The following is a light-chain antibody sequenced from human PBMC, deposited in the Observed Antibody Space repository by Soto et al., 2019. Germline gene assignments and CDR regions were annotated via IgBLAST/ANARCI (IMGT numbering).Light chain of an antibody. J-gene: IGLJ1*01. Sequence: QSALTQPRSVSGSPGQSVTISCTGTSSDVGGYNYVSWYQQHPGKAPKLMIYDVSKRPSGVPDRFSGSKSGNTASLTISGLQAEDEADYYCCSYAGSSLYVFGNGTKLTVL. CDR1: SSDVGGYNY. V-gene: IGLV2-11*01. CDR3: CSYAGSSLYV. CDR2: DVS.